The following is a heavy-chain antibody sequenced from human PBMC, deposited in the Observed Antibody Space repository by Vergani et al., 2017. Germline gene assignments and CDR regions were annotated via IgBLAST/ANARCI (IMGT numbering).Heavy chain of an antibody. D-gene: IGHD5-24*01. CDR3: VRREGHNQAPFDN. CDR2: INWNGGTT. J-gene: IGHJ4*02. V-gene: IGHV3-20*04. CDR1: GFAFGDFG. Sequence: EVPLVESGGGVVRPGGSLRLSCVGSGFAFGDFGMSWVRQVPGKGLVWVAGINWNGGTTIYGDPVTGRFTISRDNAKNSLYLQMNSLRDGDTALYYCVRREGHNQAPFDNGCQGTMVIVSS.